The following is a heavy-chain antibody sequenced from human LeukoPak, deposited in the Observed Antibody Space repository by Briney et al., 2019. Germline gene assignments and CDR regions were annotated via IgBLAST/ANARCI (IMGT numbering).Heavy chain of an antibody. CDR2: INPSGGST. CDR3: ASDSYYDSSGYYFDY. D-gene: IGHD3-22*01. CDR1: GYTFTSYY. Sequence: ALVKVSCKASGYTFTSYYMHWVRQPPGQGLEWMGIINPSGGSTSYAQKFQGRVTMTRDTSTSTVYMELSSLRSEDAAVYYCASDSYYDSSGYYFDYWGQGTLVTVSS. J-gene: IGHJ4*02. V-gene: IGHV1-46*01.